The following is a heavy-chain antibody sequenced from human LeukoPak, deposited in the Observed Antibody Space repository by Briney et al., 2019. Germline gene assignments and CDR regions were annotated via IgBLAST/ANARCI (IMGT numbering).Heavy chain of an antibody. J-gene: IGHJ4*02. D-gene: IGHD3-10*01. CDR2: IYHSGNT. V-gene: IGHV4-38-2*02. Sequence: SETLSLTCSVSGYSISSGYYWGWIRQPPGKGLEWIGSIYHSGNTYYNPSLKTRVTISVDTSKNHFSLKLSSVTAADTAVYYCAREGITMVRGPLGYWGQGTLVTVSS. CDR3: AREGITMVRGPLGY. CDR1: GYSISSGYY.